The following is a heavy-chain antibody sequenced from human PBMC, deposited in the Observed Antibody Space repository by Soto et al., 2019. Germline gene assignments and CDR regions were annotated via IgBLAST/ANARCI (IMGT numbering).Heavy chain of an antibody. V-gene: IGHV5-51*01. CDR3: ARVRSTPTSGGNGDY. D-gene: IGHD1-1*01. CDR1: GYSFTSYW. J-gene: IGHJ4*02. Sequence: GESLKISCKGSGYSFTSYWIGWVRQMPGKGLEWMGIIYPGDSDTRYSPSFQGQVTISADKSISTAYLQWSSLKASDTAIYFCARVRSTPTSGGNGDYWGPGTLVTVSS. CDR2: IYPGDSDT.